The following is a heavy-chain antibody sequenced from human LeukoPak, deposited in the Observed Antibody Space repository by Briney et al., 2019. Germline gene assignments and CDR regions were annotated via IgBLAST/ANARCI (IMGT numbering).Heavy chain of an antibody. CDR2: ISGSGGST. Sequence: PGGSLRLSCAASGFTFSSYAMSWVRQAPGKGLEWVSAISGSGGSTYYADSVKGRFTISRDNSKNTLYLQMNSLRAEDTAVYYCAKVASYYYDSSGCLGYWGQGTLVTVSS. CDR1: GFTFSSYA. D-gene: IGHD3-22*01. J-gene: IGHJ4*02. V-gene: IGHV3-23*01. CDR3: AKVASYYYDSSGCLGY.